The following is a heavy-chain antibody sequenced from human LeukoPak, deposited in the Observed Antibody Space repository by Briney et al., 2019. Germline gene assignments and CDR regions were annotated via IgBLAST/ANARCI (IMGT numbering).Heavy chain of an antibody. CDR2: ISYDGSNK. CDR1: GFTFSSYG. J-gene: IGHJ4*02. V-gene: IGHV3-30*18. CDR3: AKVEVPAAI. Sequence: PGRSLRLSCAASGFTFSSYGMHWVRQAPGKGLEWVAVISYDGSNKYYADSVKGRFTISRDNSKNTLYLQMNSLRAEDTAVYYCAKVEVPAAIWGQGTLVTVSS. D-gene: IGHD2-2*01.